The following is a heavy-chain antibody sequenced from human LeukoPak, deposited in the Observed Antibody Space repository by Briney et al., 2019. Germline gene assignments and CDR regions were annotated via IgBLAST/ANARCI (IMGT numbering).Heavy chain of an antibody. Sequence: PSGTLSLTCAVSGGSISSSNWWSWVRQPPGKGLEWIGEIYHSGSTNYNPSLKSRVTISVDKSKNQFSLKLSSVTAADTAVYYCARVPRSYYYYYMDVWGKGTTVTVSS. CDR1: GGSISSSNW. V-gene: IGHV4-4*02. J-gene: IGHJ6*03. CDR2: IYHSGST. CDR3: ARVPRSYYYYYMDV.